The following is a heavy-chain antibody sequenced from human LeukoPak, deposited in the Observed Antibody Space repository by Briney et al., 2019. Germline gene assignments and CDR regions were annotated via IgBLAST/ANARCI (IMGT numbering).Heavy chain of an antibody. J-gene: IGHJ3*02. V-gene: IGHV3-53*01. Sequence: GGSLRLSCAASGFTVSSNYMSWVRQAPGKGLEWVSVIYGGGNTYYADSVKGRFTISRDNSKNTVYLQMNSLRAEDTAVYYCAKEKHTGNYNGAFDIWGQGTKVTVSS. D-gene: IGHD3-10*01. CDR2: IYGGGNT. CDR3: AKEKHTGNYNGAFDI. CDR1: GFTVSSNY.